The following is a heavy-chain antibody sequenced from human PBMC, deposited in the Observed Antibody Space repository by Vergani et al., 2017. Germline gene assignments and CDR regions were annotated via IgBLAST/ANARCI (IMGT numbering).Heavy chain of an antibody. V-gene: IGHV4-61*02. J-gene: IGHJ4*01. CDR2: IHTGGST. CDR1: GESIRSGSHY. CDR3: AGSRSDCTSGSCQAI. Sequence: QVKLQESGPGLLKPSQTLSLTCTVSGESIRSGSHYWSWIRQPAGKGPEWIGHIHTGGSTDLNPSFKSRVSISVDTSKSQFSLKLNSVTVADTAVYYCAGSRSDCTSGSCQAIWGQGTLVTVSS. D-gene: IGHD2-15*01.